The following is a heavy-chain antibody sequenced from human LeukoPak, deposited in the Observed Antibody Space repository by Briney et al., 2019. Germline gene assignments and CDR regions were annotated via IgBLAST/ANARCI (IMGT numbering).Heavy chain of an antibody. D-gene: IGHD5-18*01. J-gene: IGHJ4*02. CDR2: VSDSRDV. Sequence: GGSLRLSCAASGFTFSTYTMNWVRQAPGKGLEWVSTVSDSRDVHYSDSVKGRFTISRDNARNSLYLQMNSLRDEDTAVYYCTRDGLHTAYFDYWGQGTLVTVSS. V-gene: IGHV3-48*02. CDR3: TRDGLHTAYFDY. CDR1: GFTFSTYT.